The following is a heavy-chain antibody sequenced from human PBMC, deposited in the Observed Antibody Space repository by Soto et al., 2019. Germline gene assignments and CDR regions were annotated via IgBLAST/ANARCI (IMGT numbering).Heavy chain of an antibody. J-gene: IGHJ4*02. D-gene: IGHD3-10*01. V-gene: IGHV3-23*01. CDR3: AKALYGGFTY. CDR2: ISGSGDST. CDR1: GFTFSVYA. Sequence: EVRLLESGGGLVQPGGSLRLSCAASGFTFSVYAMSWVRQAPGKWLEWVSGISGSGDSTHYADSVKGRFTVSRDNSKSMLYLQTNSLRAEDTAIYYCAKALYGGFTYWGQGTLVTVSS.